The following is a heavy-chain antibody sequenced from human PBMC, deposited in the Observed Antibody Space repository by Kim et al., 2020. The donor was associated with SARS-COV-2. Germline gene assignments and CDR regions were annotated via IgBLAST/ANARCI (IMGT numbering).Heavy chain of an antibody. Sequence: SETLSLTCVVYGGSFSGYYWSWIRQPPGKGLEWIGEINHSGSTNYNPSLKSRVTISVDTSKNQFSLKLSSVTAADTAVYYCASPARYPPTLDVWGKGTTVTVSS. CDR2: INHSGST. CDR1: GGSFSGYY. V-gene: IGHV4-34*01. CDR3: ASPARYPPTLDV. J-gene: IGHJ6*04. D-gene: IGHD1-1*01.